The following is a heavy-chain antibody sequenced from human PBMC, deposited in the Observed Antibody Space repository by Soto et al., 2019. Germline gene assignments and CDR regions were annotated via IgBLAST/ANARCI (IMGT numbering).Heavy chain of an antibody. J-gene: IGHJ3*01. Sequence: EVQLLESGGDLVQPGGSLRVSCAASGFSFRDYAMSWIRQAPGKGLAWVSAIIDNGATIYYADSVKGRFTISRDNSKNTLFLQMNSLRAEDTAVYYCAGGGLRYFDWWGQGTMVTVSS. CDR3: AGGGLRYFDW. D-gene: IGHD3-9*01. CDR1: GFSFRDYA. CDR2: IIDNGATI. V-gene: IGHV3-23*01.